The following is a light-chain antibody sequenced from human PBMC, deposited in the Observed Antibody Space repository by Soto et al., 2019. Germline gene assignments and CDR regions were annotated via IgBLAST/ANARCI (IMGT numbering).Light chain of an antibody. J-gene: IGKJ1*01. CDR1: QSISSN. V-gene: IGKV3-15*01. CDR2: GAS. CDR3: QQYNRGPVT. Sequence: EIVMTQSPATLSVSPVERATLSCMASQSISSNLAWYQQKPGQAPRLLIYGASTGATGVPARFSGSGSGTEFTLTISSLQSEDLAVYYCQQYNRGPVTFGQGTKVDIK.